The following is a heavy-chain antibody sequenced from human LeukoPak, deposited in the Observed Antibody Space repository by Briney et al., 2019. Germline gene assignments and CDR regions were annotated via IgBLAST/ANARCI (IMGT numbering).Heavy chain of an antibody. CDR3: ARYDSDGDMAAAIYREGDCFDS. D-gene: IGHD5-12*01. Sequence: GGSLRLSCAASGFTFSRYAMHWLRQAPGKWPERVAVIAFDGNKKYYADSVKGRFTKTRDNSRNTLSLKMYSLMVGDTAVYFCARYDSDGDMAAAIYREGDCFDSWGQGTLVTVSS. J-gene: IGHJ4*02. CDR2: IAFDGNKK. V-gene: IGHV3-30*04. CDR1: GFTFSRYA.